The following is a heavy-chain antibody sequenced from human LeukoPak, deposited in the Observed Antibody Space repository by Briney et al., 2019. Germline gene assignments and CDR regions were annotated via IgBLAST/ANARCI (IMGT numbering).Heavy chain of an antibody. CDR3: AKDSQDSSGYYYYYYYYMGV. D-gene: IGHD3-22*01. J-gene: IGHJ6*03. CDR2: IQSDGNNK. V-gene: IGHV3-30*02. Sequence: PGGSLRLSCAASAFIFSRYGMHWVRQAPGKGLEWVAFIQSDGNNKYYGDSVKGRFTITRDNSKNTLYLQMNSLRAEDTAVYYCAKDSQDSSGYYYYYYYYMGVWGKGTTVTVSS. CDR1: AFIFSRYG.